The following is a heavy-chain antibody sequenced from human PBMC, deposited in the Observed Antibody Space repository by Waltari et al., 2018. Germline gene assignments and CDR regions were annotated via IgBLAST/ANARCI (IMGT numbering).Heavy chain of an antibody. CDR1: GLSLSSYA. Sequence: QVQLVESGGGVVQPGGSMRRSCAASGLSLSSYAIYWVRQAPGKGLEWVSLISFDGSNKNHADSVRGRFTISRDSSKVYLEMNSLRPEDTAIYYCARGPGGYSGFFDYWGQGILVTVSS. CDR2: ISFDGSNK. J-gene: IGHJ4*02. CDR3: ARGPGGYSGFFDY. D-gene: IGHD5-12*01. V-gene: IGHV3-30*03.